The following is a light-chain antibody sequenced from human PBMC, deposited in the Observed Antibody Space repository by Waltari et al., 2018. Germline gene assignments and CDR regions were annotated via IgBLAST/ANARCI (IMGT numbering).Light chain of an antibody. V-gene: IGKV3-11*01. Sequence: EIVLTQSPATLSLSPGERATLSCRASQSVSSYLAWYQQKPGQAPRLLIYDASNRATGIPARFSGSGSGTDFALTISSLGPEDFAVYYCQQRSNRPTFGGGTKVEIK. J-gene: IGKJ4*01. CDR1: QSVSSY. CDR2: DAS. CDR3: QQRSNRPT.